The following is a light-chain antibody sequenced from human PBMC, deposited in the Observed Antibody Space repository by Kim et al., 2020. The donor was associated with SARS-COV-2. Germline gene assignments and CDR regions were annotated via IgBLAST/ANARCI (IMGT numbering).Light chain of an antibody. J-gene: IGKJ4*02. CDR2: GAF. CDR1: QTISSSY. V-gene: IGKV3-20*01. Sequence: SPGEGAALSCSARQTISSSYLAWYQQKGGQAPRLLMYGAFSRATGIPDRFSGSGSGTDFTLTISRLEPEDFAVYYCHQYGTSPDTFGPGTKVEIK. CDR3: HQYGTSPDT.